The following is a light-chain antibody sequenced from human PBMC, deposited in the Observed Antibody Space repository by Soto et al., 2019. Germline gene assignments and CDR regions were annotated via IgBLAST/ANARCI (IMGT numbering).Light chain of an antibody. Sequence: DIQMTQSPSSLSASVGDRVTITCRASQSISSYLNWYQQKPGKAPKLLIYAASSLQSGVPSRFSSSGSGTDFTVTISSLQPEDFATYYCQQGYSTPYTFGQGTKLEIK. CDR2: AAS. J-gene: IGKJ2*01. CDR1: QSISSY. CDR3: QQGYSTPYT. V-gene: IGKV1-39*01.